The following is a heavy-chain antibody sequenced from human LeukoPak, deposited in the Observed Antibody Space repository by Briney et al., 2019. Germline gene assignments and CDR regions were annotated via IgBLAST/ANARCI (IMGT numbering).Heavy chain of an antibody. Sequence: KASETLSFTCTGAGVSISSYCWGWLRQPPGKGLEWSGYLYYSGSNNYNPSHKSRVTISVDTTNNKFSLKLSSVTAADTVVYYWARSSPHYYSYYGMNVWGQGTTVTVSS. CDR3: ARSSPHYYSYYGMNV. CDR1: GVSISSYC. J-gene: IGHJ6*02. CDR2: LYYSGSN. V-gene: IGHV4-59*08. D-gene: IGHD5/OR15-5a*01.